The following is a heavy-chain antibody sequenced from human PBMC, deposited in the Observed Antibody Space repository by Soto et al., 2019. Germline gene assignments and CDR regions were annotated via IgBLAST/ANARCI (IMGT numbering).Heavy chain of an antibody. J-gene: IGHJ5*02. CDR1: GYTFINYD. D-gene: IGHD2-21*01. CDR2: MNPGSGNT. V-gene: IGHV1-8*02. CDR3: ASMASFGTFHWFDP. Sequence: QVQLVQSGAEVKEPGASVRVSCKASGYTFINYDISWVRQATGQGLEWMGWMNPGSGNTGYANKFQGRVTMTRDASTSTADLELSSLTYEDTAVYYGASMASFGTFHWFDPWGQGTLVTVSS.